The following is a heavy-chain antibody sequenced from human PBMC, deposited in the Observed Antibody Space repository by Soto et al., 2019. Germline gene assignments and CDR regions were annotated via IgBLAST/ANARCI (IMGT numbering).Heavy chain of an antibody. D-gene: IGHD6-13*01. CDR1: GDSVSSNSAA. Sequence: SQTLSLTCAISGDSVSSNSAAWNWIRQSPSRGLDWLGRTYYRSKWYNDYAVSVKSRITINPDTSKNQFSLQLNSVTPEDTAVYYCARVGIAAAGTNYYYYMDVWGKGTTVTVSS. J-gene: IGHJ6*03. CDR3: ARVGIAAAGTNYYYYMDV. CDR2: TYYRSKWYN. V-gene: IGHV6-1*01.